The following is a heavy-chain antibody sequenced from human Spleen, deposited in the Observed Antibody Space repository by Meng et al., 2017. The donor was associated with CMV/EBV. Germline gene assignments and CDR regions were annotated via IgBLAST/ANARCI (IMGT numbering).Heavy chain of an antibody. CDR3: VHIDFWSHLAIDY. CDR2: IYWKDDK. J-gene: IGHJ4*02. CDR1: VSSLTTGGLA. D-gene: IGHD3/OR15-3a*01. Sequence: FSVSSLTTGGLAVGWIRQAPGKALEWLAVIYWKDDKLYNPPLSSRLTITKDTSKNQVVLTLTHLDPVDTATYYCVHIDFWSHLAIDYWGQGTLVTVSS. V-gene: IGHV2-5*01.